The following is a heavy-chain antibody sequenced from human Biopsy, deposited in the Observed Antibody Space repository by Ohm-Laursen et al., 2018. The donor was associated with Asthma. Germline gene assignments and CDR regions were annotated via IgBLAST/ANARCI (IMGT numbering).Heavy chain of an antibody. CDR1: GFAFASYA. V-gene: IGHV3-30*04. CDR2: ISHDGRER. CDR3: AKDRFDNSVTSEYYYYGIDV. Sequence: SLRLSCAASGFAFASYAMYWVRQSPGKGPEWVALISHDGRERGYVDSVRGRFTISRDNVRNRLHLQMSSLRPDDSAAYHCAKDRFDNSVTSEYYYYGIDVWGQGTTVTVSS. J-gene: IGHJ6*02. D-gene: IGHD3-16*01.